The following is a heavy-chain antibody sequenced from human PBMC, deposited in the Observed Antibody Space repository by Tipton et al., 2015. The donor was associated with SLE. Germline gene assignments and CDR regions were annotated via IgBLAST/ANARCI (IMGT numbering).Heavy chain of an antibody. V-gene: IGHV4-39*06. CDR2: ISYSGST. CDR3: ARHVVRRYGDAFDI. D-gene: IGHD3-10*01. CDR1: GGSISSGGYY. Sequence: TLSLTCTVSGGSISSGGYYWGWIRQPPGKGLEWIASISYSGSTYYNPSLASRVTISVDTSKNQVPLRLSSVTAADTAVYYCARHVVRRYGDAFDIWGQGTMVTVPS. J-gene: IGHJ3*02.